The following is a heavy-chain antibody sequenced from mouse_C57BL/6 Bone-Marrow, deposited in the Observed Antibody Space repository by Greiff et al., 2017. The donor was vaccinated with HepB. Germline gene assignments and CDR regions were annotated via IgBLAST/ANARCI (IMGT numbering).Heavy chain of an antibody. D-gene: IGHD2-13*01. V-gene: IGHV1-59*01. CDR1: GYTFTSYW. Sequence: QVQLQQPGAELVRPGTSVKLSCKASGYTFTSYWMHWVKQRPGQGLEWIGVIDPSDSYTNYNQKFKGKATLTAEKSSSTAYMQLSSLTSEDSAVYFCARDDSWGTGTTVTVSS. CDR2: IDPSDSYT. CDR3: ARDDS. J-gene: IGHJ1*03.